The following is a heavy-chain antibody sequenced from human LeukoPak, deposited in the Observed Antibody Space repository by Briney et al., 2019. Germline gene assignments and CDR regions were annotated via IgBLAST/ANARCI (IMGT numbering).Heavy chain of an antibody. CDR1: GFTVSSNY. J-gene: IGHJ4*02. Sequence: GGSLRLSCAASGFTVSSNYMIWVRQAPGKGLEWVSAISGSAISTSYADSVKGRFTISRDNSKNTLYLQINSLRAEDTALYYCARMSRIVVVPAAPLDYWGQGTLLTVSS. D-gene: IGHD2-2*01. CDR2: ISGSAIST. CDR3: ARMSRIVVVPAAPLDY. V-gene: IGHV3-23*01.